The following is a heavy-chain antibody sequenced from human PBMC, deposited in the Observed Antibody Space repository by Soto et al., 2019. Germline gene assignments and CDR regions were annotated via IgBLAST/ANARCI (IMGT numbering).Heavy chain of an antibody. V-gene: IGHV4-39*01. CDR3: AGQPTTGDTDLWFDP. J-gene: IGHJ5*02. CDR1: GGSISTSRSY. CDR2: IFYSGST. D-gene: IGHD2-21*01. Sequence: QLQLLESGPGLVKASETLSLTCSVSGGSISTSRSYWAWIRQPPGKGLEWLANIFYSGSTLYNPSPASRVSVSDDTSKNEFSLKLRSVTAADTAVYYCAGQPTTGDTDLWFDPWGQGTLVTVSS.